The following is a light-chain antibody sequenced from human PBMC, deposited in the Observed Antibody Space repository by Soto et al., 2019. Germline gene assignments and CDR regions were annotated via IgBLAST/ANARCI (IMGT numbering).Light chain of an antibody. CDR1: ESISSY. CDR2: AAS. Sequence: DIQMTQSPSSLSASVGYRVTITCRASESISSYLNWYQQKPGKAPKLLIYAASSLQSGVPSRFSGSGSGTDFTLTISSLQPEDFATYYCQQSYSTPDTFGGGTKVDI. J-gene: IGKJ4*01. CDR3: QQSYSTPDT. V-gene: IGKV1-39*01.